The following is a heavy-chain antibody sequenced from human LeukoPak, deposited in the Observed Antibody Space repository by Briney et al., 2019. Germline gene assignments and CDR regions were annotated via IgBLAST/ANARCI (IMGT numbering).Heavy chain of an antibody. J-gene: IGHJ3*02. CDR3: AKGQSRWIQLWSAFDI. D-gene: IGHD5-18*01. Sequence: GGSLRLSCAASGFTFSSYGMHWVRQAPGKGLEWVAVISYDGSNKYYADSVKGRFTISRDNSKNTLYLQMNSLRAEDTAVYYCAKGQSRWIQLWSAFDIWGQGTMVTVSS. CDR2: ISYDGSNK. V-gene: IGHV3-30*18. CDR1: GFTFSSYG.